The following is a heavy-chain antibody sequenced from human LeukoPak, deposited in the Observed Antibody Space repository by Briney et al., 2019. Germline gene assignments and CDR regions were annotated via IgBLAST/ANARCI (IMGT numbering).Heavy chain of an antibody. D-gene: IGHD4-17*01. V-gene: IGHV1-24*01. CDR1: GYTLTDLS. Sequence: DSVKVSCKVSGYTLTDLSMHWVRQAHGKGLEWMGGFDPGDGETIYAQKFQGRVTMTEDTSTDTAYMELSSLRSEDTAVYYCATVQGGDYCLVYWGQGTLVTVSS. J-gene: IGHJ4*02. CDR2: FDPGDGET. CDR3: ATVQGGDYCLVY.